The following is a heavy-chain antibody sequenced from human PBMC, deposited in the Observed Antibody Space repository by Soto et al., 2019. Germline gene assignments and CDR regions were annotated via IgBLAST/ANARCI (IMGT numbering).Heavy chain of an antibody. D-gene: IGHD2-2*02. CDR2: IWYDGSNK. CDR3: AGYPGFPDCSSTSCYTGNYYYGMDV. CDR1: GFTFSSYV. J-gene: IGHJ6*02. Sequence: GGSLRLSCAASGFTFSSYVMHWVRQAPVKGLAWVAVIWYDGSNKYYADSVKGRFTISRDNSKNTLYLQMNSLRAEETAVYYCAGYPGFPDCSSTSCYTGNYYYGMDVLGRRTTVAVCS. V-gene: IGHV3-33*01.